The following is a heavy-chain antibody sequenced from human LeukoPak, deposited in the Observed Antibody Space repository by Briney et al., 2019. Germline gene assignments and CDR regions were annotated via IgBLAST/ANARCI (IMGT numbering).Heavy chain of an antibody. D-gene: IGHD6-13*01. J-gene: IGHJ6*02. CDR1: GYTFTDYY. CDR2: INPNSGGT. CDR3: ARDQASAAVGTVYYYHGMDV. V-gene: IGHV1-2*04. Sequence: ASVKVSCKASGYTFTDYYMHWVRQAPGQGLEWMGWINPNSGGTNYAQKFQGWVTMTRDTSISAAYMELNRLRSDDTAVYYCARDQASAAVGTVYYYHGMDVWGQGTTVTVSS.